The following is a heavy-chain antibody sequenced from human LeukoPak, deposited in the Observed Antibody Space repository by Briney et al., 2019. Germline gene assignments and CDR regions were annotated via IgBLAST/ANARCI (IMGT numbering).Heavy chain of an antibody. CDR3: ARRIISGGSNWFAP. Sequence: RGESLKISCKGSGYSFNTYWIGWVRQMPGRGLEWMGIIYPHDSDTRYSPSFQAQVTISVDKSINTAFLQWSSLKASDTAIYYCARRIISGGSNWFAPWGQGTRVTVSP. CDR2: IYPHDSDT. CDR1: GYSFNTYW. J-gene: IGHJ5*02. V-gene: IGHV5-51*01. D-gene: IGHD2-15*01.